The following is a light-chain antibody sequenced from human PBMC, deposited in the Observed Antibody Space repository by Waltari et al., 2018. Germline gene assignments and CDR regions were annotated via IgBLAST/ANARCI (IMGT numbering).Light chain of an antibody. V-gene: IGKV2-28*01. Sequence: DIVMTQSPLSLSVTPGEPASISCRSSQSLMQSNGYNYMACYLQRPGQSPQRLIYLASNRASGVPDRFSGSGSGTEFTLEISRVEAEDVGIFYCMQSLQTLRTFGQGTKVEIK. CDR2: LAS. CDR1: QSLMQSNGYNY. J-gene: IGKJ1*01. CDR3: MQSLQTLRT.